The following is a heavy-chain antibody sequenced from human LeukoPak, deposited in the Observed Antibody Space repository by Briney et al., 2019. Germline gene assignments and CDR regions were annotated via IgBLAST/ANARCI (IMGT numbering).Heavy chain of an antibody. CDR3: ARLERGSLGYCSGGSCYAFDY. Sequence: GGSLRLSCAASGFSFSNYWMHWVRQAPGKGLVWVARINSDGTTTTYADSVKGRFTISRDNAKNSLYLQMNSLRAEDTAVYYCARLERGSLGYCSGGSCYAFDYWGQGTLVTVSS. D-gene: IGHD2-15*01. CDR2: INSDGTTT. J-gene: IGHJ4*02. CDR1: GFSFSNYW. V-gene: IGHV3-74*03.